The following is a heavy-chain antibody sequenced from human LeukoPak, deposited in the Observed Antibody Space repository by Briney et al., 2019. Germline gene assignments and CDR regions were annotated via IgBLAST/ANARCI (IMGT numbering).Heavy chain of an antibody. J-gene: IGHJ4*02. Sequence: ASVKVSCKASGYTFTSYGISWVRQAPGQGLEWMGWISAYNGNTNYALKLQGRVTMTTDTSTSTAYMELRSLRSDDTAVYYCARERTVTTALDYWGQGTLVTVSS. CDR3: ARERTVTTALDY. V-gene: IGHV1-18*01. CDR1: GYTFTSYG. D-gene: IGHD4-11*01. CDR2: ISAYNGNT.